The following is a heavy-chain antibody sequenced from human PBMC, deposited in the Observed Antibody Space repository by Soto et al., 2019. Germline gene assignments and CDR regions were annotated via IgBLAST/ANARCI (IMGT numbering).Heavy chain of an antibody. CDR2: IYWNDDK. Sequence: SGPTLVNPTQTLTLTCTFSGFSLSTSGVGVGWIRQPPGKALEWLALIYWNDDKRYSPSLKSRLTITKDTSKNQVVLTMTNMDPVDTATYYCAHSSFTRHWPQPIDYWGQGTLVTVSS. D-gene: IGHD1-1*01. CDR1: GFSLSTSGVG. CDR3: AHSSFTRHWPQPIDY. V-gene: IGHV2-5*01. J-gene: IGHJ4*02.